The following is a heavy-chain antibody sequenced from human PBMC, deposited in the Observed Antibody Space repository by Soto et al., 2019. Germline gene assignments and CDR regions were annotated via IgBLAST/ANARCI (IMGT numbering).Heavy chain of an antibody. CDR3: ARVSSDLYGSGSLDY. CDR2: IHYSGST. J-gene: IGHJ4*02. CDR1: GVSFSSYY. D-gene: IGHD3-10*01. Sequence: PSETLSLTCTVSGVSFSSYYWSWIRQPPGKGLEWIGYIHYSGSTNYNPSLKSRVTISVDTSKNQFSLKLSSVTAADTAVYYCARVSSDLYGSGSLDYWGQGTLVTVSS. V-gene: IGHV4-59*01.